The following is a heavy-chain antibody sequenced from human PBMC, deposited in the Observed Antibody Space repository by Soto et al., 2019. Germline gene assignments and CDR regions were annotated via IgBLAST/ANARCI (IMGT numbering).Heavy chain of an antibody. V-gene: IGHV3-23*01. Sequence: EVQLLESGGGLVQPGGSLRLSCTTSGFTFSTYAMSWVRQAPGKGLEWVSAITGSGGGTYYADSVKGRFTISRDSSKNTLYLQMNSLRVEDTAVYYCAKGMAAGGKGWFDPWGQGTLVTVSS. J-gene: IGHJ5*01. CDR2: ITGSGGGT. CDR1: GFTFSTYA. D-gene: IGHD6-13*01. CDR3: AKGMAAGGKGWFDP.